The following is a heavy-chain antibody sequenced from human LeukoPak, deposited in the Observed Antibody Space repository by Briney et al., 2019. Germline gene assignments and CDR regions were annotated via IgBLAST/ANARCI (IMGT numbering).Heavy chain of an antibody. CDR2: ISWNSGSI. J-gene: IGHJ4*02. D-gene: IGHD4-17*01. V-gene: IGHV3-9*01. CDR1: GFTFDDYA. Sequence: GGSLRLFCAASGFTFDDYAMHWVRQATGKGLEWVSGISWNSGSIGYADSVKGRFTISRDNAKNSLYLQMNSLRAEDTALYYCAKGSTVTTLFDYWGQGTLVTVSS. CDR3: AKGSTVTTLFDY.